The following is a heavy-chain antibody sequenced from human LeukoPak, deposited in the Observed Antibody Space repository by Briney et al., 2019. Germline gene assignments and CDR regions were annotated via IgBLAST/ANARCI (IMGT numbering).Heavy chain of an antibody. CDR1: GFIFSSHG. J-gene: IGHJ6*02. CDR3: ARDPQHSMDV. Sequence: GRSLRLSCVGSGFIFSSHGMHWVRQAPGKGREWVAVIWYDGSHTYYAESVKGRFTISRDDSKNTLYLQMNSLRAEDTGIYYCARDPQHSMDVWGQGTTVTVSS. D-gene: IGHD5-18*01. CDR2: IWYDGSHT. V-gene: IGHV3-33*01.